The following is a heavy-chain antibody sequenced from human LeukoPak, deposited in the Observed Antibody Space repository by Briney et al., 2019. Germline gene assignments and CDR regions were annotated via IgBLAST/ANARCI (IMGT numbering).Heavy chain of an antibody. V-gene: IGHV3-7*01. CDR2: IKQDGSEK. CDR3: AKTGGTDLDY. Sequence: GGSLRLSCAASGFTFSSYSMNWVRHAPGEGREWVANIKQDGSEKYYVDSVKGRFTISRDNAKNSLYLQMNSLRAEYTAVYYCAKTGGTDLDYWGQGTLVTVSS. CDR1: GFTFSSYS. J-gene: IGHJ4*02. D-gene: IGHD1-1*01.